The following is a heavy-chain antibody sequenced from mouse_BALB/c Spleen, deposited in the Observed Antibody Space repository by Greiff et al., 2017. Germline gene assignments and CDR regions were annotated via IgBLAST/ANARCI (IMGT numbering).Heavy chain of an antibody. Sequence: EVKLVESGGGLVQPGGSLRLSCATSGFTFTDYYMSWVRQPPGKALEWLGFIRNKANGYTTEYSASVKGRFTISIDNSQSILYLQMNTLRAEDSATYYCAREYFDVWGAGTTVTVSS. CDR1: GFTFTDYY. V-gene: IGHV7-3*02. J-gene: IGHJ1*01. CDR3: AREYFDV. CDR2: IRNKANGYTT.